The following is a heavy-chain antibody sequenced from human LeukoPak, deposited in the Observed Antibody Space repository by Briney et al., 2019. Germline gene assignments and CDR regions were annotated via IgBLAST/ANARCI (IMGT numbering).Heavy chain of an antibody. V-gene: IGHV3-21*01. J-gene: IGHJ4*02. CDR1: GFTFSSYS. D-gene: IGHD2-15*01. CDR2: IGSSSSYT. CDR3: ARGYCSGGSCYSVDY. Sequence: GGSLRLSCVASGFTFSSYSMNWVRQAPGKGLEWVSSIGSSSSYTYYADSVKGRFTISRDNAKNSLYLQMNSLRAEDTAVYYCARGYCSGGSCYSVDYWGQGTLVTVSS.